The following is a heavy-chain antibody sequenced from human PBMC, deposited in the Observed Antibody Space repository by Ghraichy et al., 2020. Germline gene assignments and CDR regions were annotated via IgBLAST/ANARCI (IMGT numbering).Heavy chain of an antibody. D-gene: IGHD3-3*01. CDR2: IRQDGSET. V-gene: IGHV3-7*01. CDR3: ARESIRSGYCFDS. Sequence: GESLNISCAPSGFTFSNYWFSWVRQAPGKGLEWVANIRQDGSETHYVDSVKGRFTISRDNVNNLVYLQMNSLRAEDTALYYCARESIRSGYCFDSWGRGTLVTVSS. J-gene: IGHJ4*02. CDR1: GFTFSNYW.